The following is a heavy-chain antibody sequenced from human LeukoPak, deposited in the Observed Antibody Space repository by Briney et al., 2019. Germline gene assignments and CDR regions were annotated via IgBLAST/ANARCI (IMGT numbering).Heavy chain of an antibody. CDR1: GFTFSSYW. CDR2: INSDGSST. Sequence: PGGSLRLSCAASGFTFSSYWIHWVRQAPGKGLVWVSRINSDGSSTSYADSVKGRFTISRDNSKNTLYLQMNSLRAEDTAVYYCARDPDPMFRGVMDVIWGQGTLVTVSS. CDR3: ARDPDPMFRGVMDVI. V-gene: IGHV3-74*01. D-gene: IGHD3-10*01. J-gene: IGHJ4*02.